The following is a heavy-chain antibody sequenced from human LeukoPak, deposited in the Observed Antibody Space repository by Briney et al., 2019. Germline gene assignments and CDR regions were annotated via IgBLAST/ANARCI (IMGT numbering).Heavy chain of an antibody. V-gene: IGHV3-66*01. CDR1: GFTVSSNH. CDR2: IYSGGST. J-gene: IGHJ4*02. Sequence: GGSLRLSCAASGFTVSSNHMSWVRQAPGKGLEWVSVIYSGGSTYYADSVKGRFTISRDNSKNTLYLQMNTLRAEDTAVYYCARDSGCGEFNNYWGQGTLVTVSS. CDR3: ARDSGCGEFNNY. D-gene: IGHD3-10*01.